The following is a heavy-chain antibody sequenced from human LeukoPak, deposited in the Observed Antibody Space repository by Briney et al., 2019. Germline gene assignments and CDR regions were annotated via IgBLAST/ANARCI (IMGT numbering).Heavy chain of an antibody. CDR3: ARGLRFLEWTPDAFDI. CDR2: MNPNSGNT. D-gene: IGHD3-3*01. V-gene: IGHV1-8*01. Sequence: ASVKVSCKASGYTFTSYDTNWVRQATGQGLEWMGWMNPNSGNTGYAQKFQGRVTMTRNTSISTAYMELSSLRSEDTAVYYCARGLRFLEWTPDAFDIWGQGTMVTVSS. J-gene: IGHJ3*02. CDR1: GYTFTSYD.